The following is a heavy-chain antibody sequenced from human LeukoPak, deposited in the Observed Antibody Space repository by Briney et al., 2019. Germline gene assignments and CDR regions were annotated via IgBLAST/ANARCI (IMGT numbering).Heavy chain of an antibody. Sequence: GGSLRLSCAASGFTFSSYWMTWVRHAPGKGLEWVANIKQDGSEKYSVDSLKGRFTISRDNAKKLLYLQMNSLRVEDTAVYYCARVGPPYYYYYMDVWGKGTTVTVSS. CDR2: IKQDGSEK. CDR3: ARVGPPYYYYYMDV. V-gene: IGHV3-7*01. J-gene: IGHJ6*03. CDR1: GFTFSSYW.